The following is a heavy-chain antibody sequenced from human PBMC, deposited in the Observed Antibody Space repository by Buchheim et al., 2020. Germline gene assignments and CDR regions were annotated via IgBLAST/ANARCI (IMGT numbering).Heavy chain of an antibody. CDR3: ARDLEGGTDY. J-gene: IGHJ4*02. D-gene: IGHD3-16*01. V-gene: IGHV1-2*02. CDR1: GYRFSDYY. Sequence: QVQLVQSGAEVKKPGASVKVSCKASGYRFSDYYMHWVRQAPGQGLEWMGWINPNSGCTNSAQNFKGRVTMTRDTSISTVYMELSRLRPDDTAVYYCARDLEGGTDYWGQGTL. CDR2: INPNSGCT.